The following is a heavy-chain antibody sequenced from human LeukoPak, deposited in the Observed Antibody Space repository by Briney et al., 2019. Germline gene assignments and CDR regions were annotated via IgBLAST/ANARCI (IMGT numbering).Heavy chain of an antibody. Sequence: SETLSLTCTVSGVSISYYYWSWIRQPPGKGLEWIGYIHYSGSTNYNPSLKSRVTILVDTSKNQFSLKLSSVTAADTAVYYCARGGMVSTTVTNFDPWGQGTLVIVSS. CDR1: GVSISYYY. J-gene: IGHJ5*02. CDR2: IHYSGST. D-gene: IGHD4-17*01. V-gene: IGHV4-59*01. CDR3: ARGGMVSTTVTNFDP.